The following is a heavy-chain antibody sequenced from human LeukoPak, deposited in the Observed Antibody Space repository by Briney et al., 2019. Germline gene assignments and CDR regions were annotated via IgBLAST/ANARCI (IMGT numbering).Heavy chain of an antibody. CDR3: GVLTLNPG. CDR1: GFTLGTYW. V-gene: IGHV3-74*01. CDR2: ISYDGSNT. D-gene: IGHD2-8*01. J-gene: IGHJ4*02. Sequence: GGSLRLSCAASGFTLGTYWMHWVRQAPGKGLVWVSRISYDGSNTNYADFVKGRFTISRDNAKNTLYLQMNSLRAEDTAVYYCGVLTLNPGWGQGTLVSVSS.